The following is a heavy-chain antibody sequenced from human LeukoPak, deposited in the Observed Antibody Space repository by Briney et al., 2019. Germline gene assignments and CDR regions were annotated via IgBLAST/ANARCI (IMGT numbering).Heavy chain of an antibody. CDR1: EFIFSNYG. V-gene: IGHV3-23*01. CDR2: ISGGGGTT. CDR3: AKVGGNYYGMDV. J-gene: IGHJ6*02. Sequence: GGSLRLSCAASEFIFSNYGMNWVRQAPGKGLEWVSGISGGGGTTYYASSVKGRFTISRDNSKNTLYLQMNSLRVEDTAIYYCAKVGGNYYGMDVWGQGTTVTVSS. D-gene: IGHD1-26*01.